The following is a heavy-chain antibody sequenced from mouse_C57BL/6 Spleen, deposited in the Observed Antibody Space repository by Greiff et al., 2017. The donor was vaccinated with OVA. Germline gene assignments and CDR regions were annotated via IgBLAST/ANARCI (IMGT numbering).Heavy chain of an antibody. V-gene: IGHV1-81*01. CDR3: ARGSYYYGSGNYAMDY. CDR2: IYPRSGNT. Sequence: QVQLQQSGAELARPGASVKLSCKASGYTFTSYGISWVKQRTGQGLEWIGEIYPRSGNTYYNEKFKGKATLTADKSSSTAYMELRSLTSEDSAVYFCARGSYYYGSGNYAMDYWGQGTSVTVSS. D-gene: IGHD1-1*01. CDR1: GYTFTSYG. J-gene: IGHJ4*01.